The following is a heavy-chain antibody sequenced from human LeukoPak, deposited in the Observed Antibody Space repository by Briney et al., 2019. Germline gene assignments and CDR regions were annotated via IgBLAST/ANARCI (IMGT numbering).Heavy chain of an antibody. CDR2: ISQDGSET. Sequence: GGSLRLSCAASGFTFNSFFLNWVRLTPGRELGWVACISQDGSETFYMDFVRGRFTISRDNTKNSLYLQMDSLRAEDTAVYFCVRDLGHSRHYFEYWGQGALVTVSS. D-gene: IGHD7-27*01. J-gene: IGHJ4*02. CDR3: VRDLGHSRHYFEY. CDR1: GFTFNSFF. V-gene: IGHV3-7*01.